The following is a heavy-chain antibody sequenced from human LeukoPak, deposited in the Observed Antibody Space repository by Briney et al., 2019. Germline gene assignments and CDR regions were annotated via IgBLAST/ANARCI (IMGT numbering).Heavy chain of an antibody. Sequence: GGSLRLSCAASGFAFSSYAMSWVRQAPGKGLEWVSAISGSGGSTYYADSVKGRFTISRDNSKNTLYLQMNSLRAEDTAVYYCAKDGSGSYIIDYWGQGTLVTVSS. D-gene: IGHD3-10*01. J-gene: IGHJ4*02. V-gene: IGHV3-23*01. CDR3: AKDGSGSYIIDY. CDR2: ISGSGGST. CDR1: GFAFSSYA.